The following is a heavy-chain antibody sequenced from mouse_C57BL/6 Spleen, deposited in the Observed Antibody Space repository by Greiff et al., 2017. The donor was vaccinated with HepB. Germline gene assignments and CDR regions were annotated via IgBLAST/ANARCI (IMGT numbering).Heavy chain of an antibody. CDR2: IYPRDGST. V-gene: IGHV1-85*01. CDR1: GYTFTSYD. D-gene: IGHD1-1*01. CDR3: ARKNYGSSYPYFDY. J-gene: IGHJ2*01. Sequence: QVQLQQPGPELVKPGASVKLSCKASGYTFTSYDINWVKQRPGQGLEWIGWIYPRDGSTKYNEKFKGKATLTVDTSSSTAYMELHSLTSEDSAVYFWARKNYGSSYPYFDYWGQGTTLTVSS.